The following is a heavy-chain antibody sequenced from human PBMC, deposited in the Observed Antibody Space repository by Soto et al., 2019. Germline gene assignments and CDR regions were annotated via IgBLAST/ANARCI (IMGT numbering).Heavy chain of an antibody. J-gene: IGHJ4*02. V-gene: IGHV1-69*01. CDR2: IMPIIGTA. D-gene: IGHD3-10*01. Sequence: QVQLVQSGAELKKPGSSVKVSCKASGGTFSSHVFNWVRQAPGQGLEWMGGIMPIIGTANYAQKFQGRVTISADESPSTAYMELISLRSEDTAVYYCARDLEFRDGNISHLDYWGQGTLVTVSS. CDR3: ARDLEFRDGNISHLDY. CDR1: GGTFSSHV.